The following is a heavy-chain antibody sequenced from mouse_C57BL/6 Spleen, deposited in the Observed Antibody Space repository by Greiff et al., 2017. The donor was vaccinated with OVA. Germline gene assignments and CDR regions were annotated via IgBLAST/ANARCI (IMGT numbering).Heavy chain of an antibody. V-gene: IGHV1-80*01. Sequence: VQLQHSGAELVKPGASVKISCKASGYAFSSYWMNWVKQRPGKGLEWIGQIYPGDGDTNYNGKFKGKATLTADKSSSTAYMQLSSLTSEDSAVYFCARSGVGLRYFDVWGTGTTVTVSS. J-gene: IGHJ1*03. D-gene: IGHD4-1*01. CDR2: IYPGDGDT. CDR1: GYAFSSYW. CDR3: ARSGVGLRYFDV.